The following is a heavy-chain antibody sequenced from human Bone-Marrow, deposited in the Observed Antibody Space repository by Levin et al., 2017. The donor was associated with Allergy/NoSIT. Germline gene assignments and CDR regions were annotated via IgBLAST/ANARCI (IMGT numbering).Heavy chain of an antibody. J-gene: IGHJ4*02. CDR2: ITNSGRT. CDR3: AKEMTTVVPVCDY. Sequence: SCAASGFTFSNYAMSWVRQAPGKGLEWVSAITNSGRTYYADSVKGRFTVSRDNSKNTLYLQMNSLRADDTAVYYCAKEMTTVVPVCDYWGQGTLVTVSS. CDR1: GFTFSNYA. D-gene: IGHD4-23*01. V-gene: IGHV3-23*01.